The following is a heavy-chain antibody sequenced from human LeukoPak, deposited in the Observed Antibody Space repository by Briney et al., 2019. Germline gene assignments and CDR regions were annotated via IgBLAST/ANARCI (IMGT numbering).Heavy chain of an antibody. J-gene: IGHJ6*03. CDR2: IHGSASYN. V-gene: IGHV3-21*06. CDR1: GLTFSNLK. D-gene: IGHD5-12*01. CDR3: VRAFGGYDSQRFYYNMDV. Sequence: GGSLRLSCAVSGLTFSNLKMNWVRQAPGKGLEWVSCIHGSASYNYYADSVKGRFTISRDSAKNSLYLEMSSLRVEDTAVYYCVRAFGGYDSQRFYYNMDVWGKGTTVTVSS.